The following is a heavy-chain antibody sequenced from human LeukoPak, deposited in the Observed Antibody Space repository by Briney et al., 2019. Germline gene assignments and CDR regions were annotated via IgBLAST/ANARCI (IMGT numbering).Heavy chain of an antibody. CDR1: GLTVSSNC. CDR3: AKNGDRGAYCTGGTCYPYFYYYMDV. Sequence: PGGSLRLSCAASGLTVSSNCMSWVRQAPGKGLEWVSFIYSGGDTYYADSVKGRFTISRDNSKNTFHLQMNSLRAEDTAIYYCAKNGDRGAYCTGGTCYPYFYYYMDVWGKGTTVTI. D-gene: IGHD2-15*01. CDR2: IYSGGDT. J-gene: IGHJ6*03. V-gene: IGHV3-53*01.